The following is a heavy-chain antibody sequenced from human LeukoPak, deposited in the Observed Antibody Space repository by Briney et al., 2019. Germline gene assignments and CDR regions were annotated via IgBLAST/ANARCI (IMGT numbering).Heavy chain of an antibody. CDR3: ARVPPYSSGWYRFDY. D-gene: IGHD6-19*01. CDR1: GFTFSSYG. J-gene: IGHJ4*02. V-gene: IGHV3-33*01. CDR2: IWYDGSNK. Sequence: GGSLRLSCAASGFTFSSYGMHWARQAPGKGLEWVAVIWYDGSNKYYADSVKGRFTISRDNSKNTLYLQMNSLRAEDTAVYYCARVPPYSSGWYRFDYWGQGTLVTVSS.